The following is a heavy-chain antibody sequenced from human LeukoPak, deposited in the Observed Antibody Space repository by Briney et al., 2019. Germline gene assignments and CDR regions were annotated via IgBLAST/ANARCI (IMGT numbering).Heavy chain of an antibody. V-gene: IGHV7-4-1*02. J-gene: IGHJ4*02. CDR2: IDTKTGNP. D-gene: IGHD3-22*01. Sequence: ASVKVSCRASGYTFSSCAINWVRQAPGQGLEYMGWIDTKTGNPTYAQGFTGRFVFSLDTSVSTAYLQISSLKAEDTAVYYCATHPSDSSGYSSYWGQGALVTVSS. CDR1: GYTFSSCA. CDR3: ATHPSDSSGYSSY.